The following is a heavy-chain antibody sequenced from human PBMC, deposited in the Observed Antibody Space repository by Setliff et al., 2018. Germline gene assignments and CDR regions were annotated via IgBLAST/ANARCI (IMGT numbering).Heavy chain of an antibody. CDR2: INTNTGNP. D-gene: IGHD3-10*01. J-gene: IGHJ6*03. CDR1: GYTFTNYA. CDR3: ARGSRFGTIVYRGDYYMDV. Sequence: GASVKVSCKASGYTFTNYAMTWMRQAPGQGLEYVGWINTNTGNPIYAQGFTGRFVFSLDTPVSTAYLQISSLKSEDSAVYYCARGSRFGTIVYRGDYYMDVWGKGTTVTVSS. V-gene: IGHV7-4-1*02.